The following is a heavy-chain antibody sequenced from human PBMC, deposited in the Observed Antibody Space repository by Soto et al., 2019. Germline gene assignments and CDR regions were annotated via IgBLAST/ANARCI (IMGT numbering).Heavy chain of an antibody. Sequence: GGSLRLSCAASGFTFDDYAMHWVRQAPGKGLEWASGISWNSGSIGYADSVKGRFTISRDNAKNSLYLQMNSLRAEDTALYYCAKAPYCSSTSCYLDYWGQGTLVTVSS. CDR1: GFTFDDYA. CDR2: ISWNSGSI. CDR3: AKAPYCSSTSCYLDY. D-gene: IGHD2-2*01. J-gene: IGHJ4*02. V-gene: IGHV3-9*01.